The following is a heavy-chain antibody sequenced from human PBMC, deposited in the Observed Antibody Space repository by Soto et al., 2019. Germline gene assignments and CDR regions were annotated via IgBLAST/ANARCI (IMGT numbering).Heavy chain of an antibody. J-gene: IGHJ6*02. V-gene: IGHV1-2*04. CDR1: GYTFTGYY. D-gene: IGHD3-3*01. CDR3: ARVGGNCDFWSGYSRPGGYYGMDV. CDR2: INPNSGGT. Sequence: ASVKVSCKASGYTFTGYYMHWVRQAPGQGLEWMGWINPNSGGTNYAQKFQGWVTMTRDTSTSTAYMELRSLRSGDTAVYYCARVGGNCDFWSGYSRPGGYYGMDVWGQGTTVTVSS.